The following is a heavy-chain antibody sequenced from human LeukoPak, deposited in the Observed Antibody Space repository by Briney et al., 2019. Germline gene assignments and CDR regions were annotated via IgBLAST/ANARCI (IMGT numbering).Heavy chain of an antibody. CDR1: GGSISDAAYY. V-gene: IGHV4-31*03. Sequence: SETLSLTCTVSGGSISDAAYYWSWIRQHPGEGLKWIGYIYYSGSTSYNPSLKSRVTISVDTSKNQFSLKLTSVTAADTAVYYCARDDSGAFDIWGQGTMVTVSS. CDR3: ARDDSGAFDI. J-gene: IGHJ3*02. CDR2: IYYSGST. D-gene: IGHD1-26*01.